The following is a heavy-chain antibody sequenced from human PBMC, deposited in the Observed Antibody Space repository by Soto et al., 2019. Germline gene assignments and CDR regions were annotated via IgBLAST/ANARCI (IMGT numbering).Heavy chain of an antibody. Sequence: SQTLSLTCAISGDSVSSNTAAWNWIRQSPSRGLEWLGRTYYGSKWYDDYAVSVKSRITINPDTSKNQFSLQLNSVTPEDTAVYYCVLNWFGHQLNLLASWGQGSLVPVSS. J-gene: IGHJ1*01. CDR1: GDSVSSNTAA. V-gene: IGHV6-1*01. CDR2: TYYGSKWYD. D-gene: IGHD2-2*01. CDR3: VLNWFGHQLNLLAS.